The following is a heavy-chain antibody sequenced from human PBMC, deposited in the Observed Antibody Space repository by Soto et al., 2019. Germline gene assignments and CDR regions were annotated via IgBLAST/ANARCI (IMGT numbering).Heavy chain of an antibody. CDR1: GLTFSSFA. J-gene: IGHJ6*02. V-gene: IGHV3-23*01. CDR2: ISGSGGST. Sequence: VQPLASGGREVQPGGSLRLSCAASGLTFSSFAMSWVRQAPGKGLEWVSGISGSGGSTYHADSVKGRFIISRDNSKNVLYLQMNSVRAEDTAVYYCAKGHSSSPSPQYYYYGMDVWGQGTTVTVSS. D-gene: IGHD6-13*01. CDR3: AKGHSSSPSPQYYYYGMDV.